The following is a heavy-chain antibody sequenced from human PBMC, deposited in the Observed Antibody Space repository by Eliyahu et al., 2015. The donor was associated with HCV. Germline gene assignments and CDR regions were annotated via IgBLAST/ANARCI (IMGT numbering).Heavy chain of an antibody. D-gene: IGHD6-19*01. CDR3: ASGGGGIAVAGTGGWFDP. Sequence: QVQLQESGPGLVKPSATLSLSCTVSGGXIXTYYWXWIRQPPGKGLEWIGYIHYSGGPNYNPSLKSRGTISVDTSKNXFSLNLTSVTAADTAVYYCASGGGGIAVAGTGGWFDPWGQGTLVTVSS. V-gene: IGHV4-59*01. CDR1: GGXIXTYY. J-gene: IGHJ5*02. CDR2: IHYSGGP.